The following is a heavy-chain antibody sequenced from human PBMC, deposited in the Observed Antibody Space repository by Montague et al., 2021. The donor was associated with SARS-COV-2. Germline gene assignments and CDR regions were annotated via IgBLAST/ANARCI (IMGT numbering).Heavy chain of an antibody. CDR2: IYSSGSI. V-gene: IGHV4-4*07. CDR3: ARNPGEYYGMDV. Sequence: SETLSLTCTVSGGSIRNYYWSWIRQPAGKGLEWIGRIYSSGSINYNPSLKTRITLSVDTSKNQLSLRLNSVTAADTAVYYCARNPGEYYGMDVWGQGTTVTVSS. D-gene: IGHD3-16*01. CDR1: GGSIRNYY. J-gene: IGHJ6*02.